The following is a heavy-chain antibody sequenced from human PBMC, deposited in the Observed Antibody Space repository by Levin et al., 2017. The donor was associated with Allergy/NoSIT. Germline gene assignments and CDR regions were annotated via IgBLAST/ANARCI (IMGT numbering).Heavy chain of an antibody. CDR3: ASSVDYSLDC. J-gene: IGHJ4*02. CDR2: IYHSGST. V-gene: IGHV4-4*02. D-gene: IGHD2-21*01. CDR1: GGSVTMSKW. Sequence: SETLSLTCAVSGGSVTMSKWWSWVRQPPGKGLEWIGEIYHSGSTNYNPSLESRVTISVDKSKNQFSLELSSVTAADTALYYCASSVDYSLDCWGQGTLVTVAS.